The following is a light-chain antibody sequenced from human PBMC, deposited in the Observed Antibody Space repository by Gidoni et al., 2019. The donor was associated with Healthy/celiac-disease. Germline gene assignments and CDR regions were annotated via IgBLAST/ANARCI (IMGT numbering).Light chain of an antibody. J-gene: IGKJ1*01. CDR2: LGS. Sequence: DIVMTQPPLSLPVTPGEPASIPCRSSQSLLHSNGYNYLDWYLQKPGQSPQLLIYLGSNLASGVPDRFSGSGSGTDFTLKISRVEAEDVGVYYCMQALQTPWTFGQGTKVEIK. V-gene: IGKV2-28*01. CDR1: QSLLHSNGYNY. CDR3: MQALQTPWT.